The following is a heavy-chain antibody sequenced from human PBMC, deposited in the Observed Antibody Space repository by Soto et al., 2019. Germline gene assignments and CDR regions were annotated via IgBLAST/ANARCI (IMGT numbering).Heavy chain of an antibody. Sequence: EVQLVESGGDLVQPGGSLRLSCAASGFTVSSTYMNWVRQAPGKGLEWVSVIYSGGNTYYADSVKGRFTISRDNFKNTLDLQMNNLRAEVTAVYYCARAEDYPSSPDYYYYYMDVWGKGTTVIVSS. V-gene: IGHV3-66*01. CDR2: IYSGGNT. J-gene: IGHJ6*03. CDR1: GFTVSSTY. CDR3: ARAEDYPSSPDYYYYYMDV. D-gene: IGHD6-6*01.